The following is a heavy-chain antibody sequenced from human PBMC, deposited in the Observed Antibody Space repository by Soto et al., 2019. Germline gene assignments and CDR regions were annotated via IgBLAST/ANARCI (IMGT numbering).Heavy chain of an antibody. D-gene: IGHD3-10*01. J-gene: IGHJ4*02. Sequence: ASVKVSCKASGYTFTSYGISWVRQAPGQGLEWMGWTSAYNGNTNYAQKLQGRVTMTTDTCTSTAYMELRSLRSDDTAVYYCARDLYYPRDTKLDYWGQGPLVTVSS. CDR1: GYTFTSYG. V-gene: IGHV1-18*04. CDR3: ARDLYYPRDTKLDY. CDR2: TSAYNGNT.